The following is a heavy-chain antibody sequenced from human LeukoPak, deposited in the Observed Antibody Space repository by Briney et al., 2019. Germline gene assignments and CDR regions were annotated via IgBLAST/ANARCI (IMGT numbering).Heavy chain of an antibody. V-gene: IGHV4-61*09. J-gene: IGHJ6*03. CDR2: IYTSGST. D-gene: IGHD6-13*01. CDR1: GGSISSGSYY. Sequence: PSQTLSLTCTVSGGSISSGSYYWSWIRQPAGKGLEWIGHIYTSGSTNYNPSLKSRVTISVDTSKNQFSLKLSSVTAADTAVYYCARGKSSSSWYYYYYYMDVWGKGTTVTVSS. CDR3: ARGKSSSSWYYYYYYMDV.